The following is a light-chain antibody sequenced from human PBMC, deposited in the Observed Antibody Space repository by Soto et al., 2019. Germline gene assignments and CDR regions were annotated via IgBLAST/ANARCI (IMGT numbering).Light chain of an antibody. J-gene: IGKJ4*01. CDR2: DAS. CDR1: QSVGTY. V-gene: IGKV3-11*01. Sequence: EFVLTQSPAILSLSPGERATLSCRASQSVGTYLDWYQQKLGQARRLLIYDASNRATGIPARFSGSWSRTDFTLTISSLEPEDFAVYYCQQRVHWLTFGGGTKVQL. CDR3: QQRVHWLT.